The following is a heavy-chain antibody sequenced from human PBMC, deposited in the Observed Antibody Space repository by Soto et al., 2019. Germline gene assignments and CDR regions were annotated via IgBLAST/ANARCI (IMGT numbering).Heavy chain of an antibody. V-gene: IGHV4-59*01. CDR3: AGGYYYDSSGYSPDFEY. Sequence: PSETLSLTCSVSGASISSNHWTWIRQPPGKRLEWIGHIYYSVFTKYNPSLRSRLTISVDTSKNQFSLRLNSLTPADTAVYYCAGGYYYDSSGYSPDFEYWGQGTLVTAPQ. D-gene: IGHD3-22*01. CDR2: IYYSVFT. J-gene: IGHJ4*02. CDR1: GASISSNH.